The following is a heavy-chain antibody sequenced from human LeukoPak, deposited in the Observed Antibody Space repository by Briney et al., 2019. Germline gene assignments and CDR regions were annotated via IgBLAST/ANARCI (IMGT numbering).Heavy chain of an antibody. Sequence: SETLSLTCTVSGGSISSSSYYWGWIRQPPGKGLEWIGSIYYSGSTYYSPSLKSRVTISVDTSKNQFSLKLSSVTAADTAVYYCARLFPSGSFLDYWGQGTLVTVSS. CDR1: GGSISSSSYY. CDR2: IYYSGST. J-gene: IGHJ4*02. CDR3: ARLFPSGSFLDY. V-gene: IGHV4-39*01. D-gene: IGHD1-26*01.